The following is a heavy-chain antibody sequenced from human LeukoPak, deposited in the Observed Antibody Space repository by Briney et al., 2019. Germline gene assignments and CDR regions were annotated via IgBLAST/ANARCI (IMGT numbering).Heavy chain of an antibody. CDR2: IIPIFGTA. J-gene: IGHJ1*01. CDR1: GGTFSSYA. D-gene: IGHD3-3*01. CDR3: GSITIFGTTPWYFQH. V-gene: IGHV1-69*13. Sequence: ASVKVSCKASGGTFSSYAISWVRQAPGQGLEWMGGIIPIFGTANYAQKFQGRVTITADESTSTAYMELSSLRSEDTAVYYCGSITIFGTTPWYFQHWGQGTLVTVSS.